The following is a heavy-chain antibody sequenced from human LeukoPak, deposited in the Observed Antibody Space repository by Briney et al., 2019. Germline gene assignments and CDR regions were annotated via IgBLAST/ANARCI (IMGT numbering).Heavy chain of an antibody. CDR2: IYHSGNT. Sequence: PSETLSLTCTVSGYSISSGYYWAWIRQPPGKGLQWIGNIYHSGNTYYNPSLKSRVSISVDTSKNQFSLRLTSVTAADTAVYYCARGSTAVRSSSWVNYRYKSDWFDPWGQGTLVTVSS. CDR1: GYSISSGYY. J-gene: IGHJ5*02. D-gene: IGHD6-13*01. V-gene: IGHV4-38-2*02. CDR3: ARGSTAVRSSSWVNYRYKSDWFDP.